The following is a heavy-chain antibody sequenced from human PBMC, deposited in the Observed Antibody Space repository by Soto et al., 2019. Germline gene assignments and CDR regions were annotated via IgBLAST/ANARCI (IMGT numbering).Heavy chain of an antibody. J-gene: IGHJ4*02. CDR1: GFTFSSYA. D-gene: IGHD6-13*01. CDR3: AKGPVIIAAAGIFDY. V-gene: IGHV3-23*01. CDR2: LSGSGGST. Sequence: EVQLLESGGGLVQPGGSLRLSCAASGFTFSSYAMSWVRQAPGKGLEWVSALSGSGGSTYYADSVKGRFTISRDNSKTTLYLQMNGLRAEDTAVYYCAKGPVIIAAAGIFDYWGQGTLVTVSS.